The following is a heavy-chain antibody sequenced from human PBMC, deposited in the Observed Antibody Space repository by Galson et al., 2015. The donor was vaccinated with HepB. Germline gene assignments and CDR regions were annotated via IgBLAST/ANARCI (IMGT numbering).Heavy chain of an antibody. CDR1: GFIFSNYG. CDR2: IWRDGTKK. Sequence: SLRLSCAASGFIFSNYGMHWVRQAPGKGLEWVALIWRDGTKKYYSDSVKGRFTISRDNSKNIHYLQMNSLRAEDTAVYYCVREHNSGWYLDHWGQGTLVTVSS. CDR3: VREHNSGWYLDH. J-gene: IGHJ4*02. V-gene: IGHV3-33*01. D-gene: IGHD6-19*01.